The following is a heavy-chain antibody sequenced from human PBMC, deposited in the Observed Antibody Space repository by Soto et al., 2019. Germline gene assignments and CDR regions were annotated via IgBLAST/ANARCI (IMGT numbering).Heavy chain of an antibody. CDR1: GYTFTSYD. CDR2: MNPNSGNT. J-gene: IGHJ3*02. D-gene: IGHD2-2*02. Sequence: ASVKVSCKASGYTFTSYDINWVRQATGQGLEWMGWMNPNSGNTGYAQKFQGRVTMTRNTSISTAYMELSSLGSEDTAVYYCARSRIVVVPAAIPDAFDIWGQGTMVTVSS. CDR3: ARSRIVVVPAAIPDAFDI. V-gene: IGHV1-8*01.